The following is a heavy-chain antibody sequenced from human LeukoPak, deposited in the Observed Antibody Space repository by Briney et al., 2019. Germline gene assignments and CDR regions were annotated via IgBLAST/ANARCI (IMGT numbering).Heavy chain of an antibody. Sequence: SETLSLTCSVSGGSLSSHYWSWIRQPPGKGLELIGYIHDTGSTFYNTSLRGRATISLDTSNNQFSLKLTSMTAADTAVYYCARVSSGCSTSSCYLTYWGQGTLVTVP. D-gene: IGHD2-2*01. V-gene: IGHV4-59*11. CDR1: GGSLSSHY. CDR2: IHDTGST. J-gene: IGHJ4*02. CDR3: ARVSSGCSTSSCYLTY.